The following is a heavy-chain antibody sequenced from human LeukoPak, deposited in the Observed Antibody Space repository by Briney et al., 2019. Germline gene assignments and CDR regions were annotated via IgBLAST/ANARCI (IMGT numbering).Heavy chain of an antibody. V-gene: IGHV4-59*08. CDR3: ARHSDWNLYYYYYYGMDV. CDR2: IYYSGST. D-gene: IGHD1-1*01. CDR1: GGSISSYY. Sequence: PSETLSLTCTVSGGSISSYYWSWIRQPPGKGLEWIGYIYYSGSTNYNPSLKGRVTISVDTSKNQFSLKLSSVTAADTAVYYCARHSDWNLYYYYYYGMDVWGQGTTVTVSS. J-gene: IGHJ6*02.